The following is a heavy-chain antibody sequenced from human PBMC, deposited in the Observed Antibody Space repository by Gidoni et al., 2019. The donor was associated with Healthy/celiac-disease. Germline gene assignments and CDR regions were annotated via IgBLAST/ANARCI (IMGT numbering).Heavy chain of an antibody. CDR2: ISGSGGST. Sequence: EVQLVESGGGLVQPGGSLRLSCAASGFPFSSYAMSWVRQAPGKGLEWVSAISGSGGSTYYADSVKGRFTISRDNSKNTLYLQMNSLRAEDTAVYYCAKDRGITIFGVVIIGGMDVWGQGTTVTVSS. J-gene: IGHJ6*02. V-gene: IGHV3-23*04. CDR3: AKDRGITIFGVVIIGGMDV. CDR1: GFPFSSYA. D-gene: IGHD3-3*01.